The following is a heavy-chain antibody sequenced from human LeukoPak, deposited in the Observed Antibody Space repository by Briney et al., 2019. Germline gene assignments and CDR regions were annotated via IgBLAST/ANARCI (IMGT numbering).Heavy chain of an antibody. CDR2: IEGSGDAT. CDR1: GFTFSNNA. D-gene: IGHD1-26*01. J-gene: IGHJ5*02. V-gene: IGHV3-23*01. CDR3: ARGGGSWFDP. Sequence: GGSLRLSCAASGFTFSNNAMSWVRQAPGKGLEWVSGIEGSGDATHYADSVKGRFTISRDTSKNTLYLQMNSLRAEDTAVYYCARGGGSWFDPWGQGTLVTVSS.